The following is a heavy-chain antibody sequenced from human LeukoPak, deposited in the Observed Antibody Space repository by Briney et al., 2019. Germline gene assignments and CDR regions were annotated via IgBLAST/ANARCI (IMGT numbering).Heavy chain of an antibody. Sequence: GGSLRLSCAASGFTFSNYWMHWVRQAPGKGLEWVSAISGSGGSTYYADSVKGRFTISRDNSKNTLYLQMNSLRAEDTAVYYCAKEATIFGVVTQWYFDYWGQGTLVTVSS. D-gene: IGHD3-3*01. J-gene: IGHJ4*02. V-gene: IGHV3-23*01. CDR2: ISGSGGST. CDR3: AKEATIFGVVTQWYFDY. CDR1: GFTFSNYW.